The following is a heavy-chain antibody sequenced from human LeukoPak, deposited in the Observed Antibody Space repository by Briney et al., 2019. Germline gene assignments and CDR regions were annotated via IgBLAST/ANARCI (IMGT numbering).Heavy chain of an antibody. Sequence: ASVRVSCKVSGYTLTELSMHWVRQAPGKGLEWMGGFDPEDGETIYAQKFQGRVTMTEDTSTDTAYMELSGLRSEDTAVYYCATETLIRGVVILGSYWGQGTLVTVSS. V-gene: IGHV1-24*01. CDR2: FDPEDGET. J-gene: IGHJ4*02. CDR3: ATETLIRGVVILGSY. D-gene: IGHD3-3*01. CDR1: GYTLTELS.